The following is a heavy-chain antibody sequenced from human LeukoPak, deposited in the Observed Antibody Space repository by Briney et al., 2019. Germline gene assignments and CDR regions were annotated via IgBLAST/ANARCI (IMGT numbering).Heavy chain of an antibody. CDR3: TREPINGDCQFDY. Sequence: GGSLRLSCAASGFTFSSYATSWVRQAPGKGLEWVSAISGSGGSTYYADSVKGRFTISRDNSKNTLYLQMNSLRAEDAALYYCTREPINGDCQFDYWGQGTLVTVSS. J-gene: IGHJ4*02. V-gene: IGHV3-23*01. D-gene: IGHD2-21*02. CDR2: ISGSGGST. CDR1: GFTFSSYA.